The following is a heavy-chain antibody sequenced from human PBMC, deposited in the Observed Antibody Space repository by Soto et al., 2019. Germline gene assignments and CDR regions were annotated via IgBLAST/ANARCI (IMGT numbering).Heavy chain of an antibody. CDR2: MNEDGGTT. Sequence: VGSLRLSCAASGFTFSSYWMHWVRQAPGKGLVWVSRMNEDGGTTDYADSVKGRFTISRDNAKNTLYLQMNSLRVEDTAVYYCASDLSGRADVWGQGTTVTVSS. CDR3: ASDLSGRADV. J-gene: IGHJ6*02. CDR1: GFTFSSYW. D-gene: IGHD3-10*01. V-gene: IGHV3-74*01.